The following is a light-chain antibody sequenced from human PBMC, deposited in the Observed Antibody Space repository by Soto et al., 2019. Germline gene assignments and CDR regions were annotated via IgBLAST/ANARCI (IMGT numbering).Light chain of an antibody. V-gene: IGKV3-15*01. CDR2: GAS. J-gene: IGKJ5*01. CDR1: QSVSSN. Sequence: EIVMTQSPATLSVSPGERATLSCRASQSVSSNLAWYQQKPGQAPRLLIYGASTRATGIPARFSGSGSGTEFTLTISSLQSEDFAVYYCQQYNNWPPPITFGQGTRL. CDR3: QQYNNWPPPIT.